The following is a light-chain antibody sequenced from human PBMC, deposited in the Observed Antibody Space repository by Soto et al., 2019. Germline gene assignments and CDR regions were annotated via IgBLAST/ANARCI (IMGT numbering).Light chain of an antibody. CDR3: NSYTGSSTYV. CDR1: SSDVGSYNR. Sequence: QSVLTQPPSVSGSPGQSVAISRTGTSSDVGSYNRVSWYQQPPGAAPKLMIYEVSNRPSGVPDRFSGSKSGNTASLTISGLQAEDEADYYCNSYTGSSTYVFGTGTKVTVL. CDR2: EVS. V-gene: IGLV2-18*02. J-gene: IGLJ1*01.